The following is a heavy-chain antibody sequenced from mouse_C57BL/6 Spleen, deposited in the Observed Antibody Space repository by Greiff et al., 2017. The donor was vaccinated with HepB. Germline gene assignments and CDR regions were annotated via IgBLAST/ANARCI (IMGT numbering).Heavy chain of an antibody. Sequence: EVKLVESGGGLVKPGGSLKLSCAASGFTFSSYAMSWVRQTPEKRLEWVATISDGGSYTYYPDNVKGRFTIFRDNAKNNLYLQMSHLKSEDTAMYYCARSATGDYLDYWGQGTTLTVSS. CDR2: ISDGGSYT. D-gene: IGHD1-2*01. V-gene: IGHV5-4*03. CDR1: GFTFSSYA. CDR3: ARSATGDYLDY. J-gene: IGHJ2*01.